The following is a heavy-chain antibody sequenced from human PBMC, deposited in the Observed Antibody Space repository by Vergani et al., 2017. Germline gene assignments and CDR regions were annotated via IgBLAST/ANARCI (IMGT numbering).Heavy chain of an antibody. CDR3: AKKGGSLYYYGVDV. V-gene: IGHV3-30*02. CDR2: IQYDGSNP. D-gene: IGHD1-26*01. CDR1: GYTFGHFD. Sequence: QEQLLQSGGGVVQPGGSLRLSCLGSGYTFGHFDMHWVRQAPGKGLAWVAFIQYDGSNPQYIDSVKGRFTISRDNSKDTLFLQMNGLRPEDTGTYFCAKKGGSLYYYGVDVGGQGTTITVSS. J-gene: IGHJ6*02.